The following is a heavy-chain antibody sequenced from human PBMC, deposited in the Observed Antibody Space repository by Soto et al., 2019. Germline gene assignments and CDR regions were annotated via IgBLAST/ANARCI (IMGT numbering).Heavy chain of an antibody. D-gene: IGHD4-17*01. CDR2: ISYHGSDK. CDR1: GFTFSNYG. CDR3: AKDHLTTTVTTVGY. J-gene: IGHJ4*02. V-gene: IGHV3-30*18. Sequence: QVQLVESGGGVVQPGRSLRLSCAASGFTFSNYGMHWVRQAPGKGLEWVAVISYHGSDKYYADSVKGRFTTSRDNSKNTLYLQMASLRAEDTAVYYCAKDHLTTTVTTVGYWGQGTLVTVSS.